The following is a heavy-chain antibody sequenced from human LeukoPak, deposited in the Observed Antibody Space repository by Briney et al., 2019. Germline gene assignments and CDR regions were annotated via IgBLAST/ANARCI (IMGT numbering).Heavy chain of an antibody. D-gene: IGHD5-18*01. Sequence: ASVKVSCKAFGYTFTSNYMHWVRQAPGQGPEWMGVISPSGGSTTYAQKFQGRVTPTRDMSTSTAYMELRSLRSDDTAVYYCASGYSYGLIFFSYWGQGTLVTVSS. CDR3: ASGYSYGLIFFSY. V-gene: IGHV1-46*01. CDR2: ISPSGGST. J-gene: IGHJ4*02. CDR1: GYTFTSNY.